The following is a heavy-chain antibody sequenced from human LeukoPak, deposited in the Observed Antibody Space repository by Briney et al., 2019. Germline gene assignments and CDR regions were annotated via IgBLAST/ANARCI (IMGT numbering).Heavy chain of an antibody. CDR1: GFTFDDYG. D-gene: IGHD2-15*01. Sequence: PGGSLRLSCAASGFTFDDYGMSWVRQAPGKGLEWVSGINWNGGSTGYADSVKGRFTISRDNAKNSLYLQMNSLRAEDTALYYCARDLGYCSGGSCYNGYWGQGTLVTVSS. J-gene: IGHJ4*02. V-gene: IGHV3-20*04. CDR2: INWNGGST. CDR3: ARDLGYCSGGSCYNGY.